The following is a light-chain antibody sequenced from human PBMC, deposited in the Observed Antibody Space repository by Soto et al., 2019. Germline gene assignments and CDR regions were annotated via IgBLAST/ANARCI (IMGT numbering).Light chain of an antibody. CDR3: QQRGIWPQT. V-gene: IGKV3-11*01. CDR2: DAF. CDR1: QSVRSY. J-gene: IGKJ3*01. Sequence: EIVLTQSPATLSLSPGERATLSCRASQSVRSYLAWYQQKPGQTPRLLIYDAFNRATGIPARFSGSGSGTEFTLTISSLEPEDFAVYYCQQRGIWPQTFGPGTKVDI.